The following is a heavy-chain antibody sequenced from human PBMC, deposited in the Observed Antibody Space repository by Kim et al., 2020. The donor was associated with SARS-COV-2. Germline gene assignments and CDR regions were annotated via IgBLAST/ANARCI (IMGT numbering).Heavy chain of an antibody. J-gene: IGHJ5*02. D-gene: IGHD6-6*01. CDR3: ARELPKYRNWFDP. Sequence: YNPSLKSRVTMSVDTSKNQFSLKLSSVTAADTAVYYCARELPKYRNWFDPWGQGTLVTVSS. V-gene: IGHV4-4*07.